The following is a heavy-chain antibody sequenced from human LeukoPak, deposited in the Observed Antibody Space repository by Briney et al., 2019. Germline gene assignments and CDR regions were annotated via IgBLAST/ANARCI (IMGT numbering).Heavy chain of an antibody. J-gene: IGHJ1*01. CDR1: GGTFSSYA. Sequence: ASVKVSCKASGGTFSSYAISWVRQAPGQGLEWMGGTIPIFGTANYAQKFQGRVTITADESTSTAYMELSSLRSEDTAVYYCARAESGSYSDPDEYFQHWGQGTLVTVSS. V-gene: IGHV1-69*13. CDR2: TIPIFGTA. D-gene: IGHD1-26*01. CDR3: ARAESGSYSDPDEYFQH.